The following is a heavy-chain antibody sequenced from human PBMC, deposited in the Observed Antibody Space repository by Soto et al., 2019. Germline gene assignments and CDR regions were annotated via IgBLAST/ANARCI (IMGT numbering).Heavy chain of an antibody. D-gene: IGHD2-15*01. CDR3: TTDTPAWVVAATPSDY. J-gene: IGHJ4*02. Sequence: EVQLVESGGGLVKPGGSLRLSCAASGFTFSNAWMSWVRQAPGKGLEWVGRIKSKTDGGTTDYAAPVKGRFTISRDDSKNTLYLQMDSLKTEDTAGYYCTTDTPAWVVAATPSDYWGQGTLVTVSS. CDR2: IKSKTDGGTT. V-gene: IGHV3-15*01. CDR1: GFTFSNAW.